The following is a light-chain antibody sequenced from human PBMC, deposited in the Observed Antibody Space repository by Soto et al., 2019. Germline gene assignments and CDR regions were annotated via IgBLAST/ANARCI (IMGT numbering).Light chain of an antibody. CDR3: SSHPPISTYV. J-gene: IGLJ1*01. V-gene: IGLV2-14*01. CDR1: SSAVGGYDY. CDR2: DVT. Sequence: QSVLTQPASVSGSPGQSITISCTGTSSAVGGYDYVSWYQQHPVKAPKIMIYDVTNRPSGVSNRFSGSESGNTASLTISGLQAEDEADYYCSSHPPISTYVFVPGTKLTVL.